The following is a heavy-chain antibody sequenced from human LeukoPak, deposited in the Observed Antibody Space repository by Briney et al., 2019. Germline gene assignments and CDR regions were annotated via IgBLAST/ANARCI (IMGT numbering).Heavy chain of an antibody. V-gene: IGHV1-18*01. CDR3: ARGDYDILTGYYNCFDY. CDR2: ISAYNGNT. D-gene: IGHD3-9*01. CDR1: GYTFTSYG. Sequence: GASVKVSCKASGYTFTSYGISWVRQAPGQGLEWMGWISAYNGNTNYAQKLQGRVTMTTDTSTSTAYMELSRLRSDDTAVYYCARGDYDILTGYYNCFDYWGQGTLVTVSS. J-gene: IGHJ4*02.